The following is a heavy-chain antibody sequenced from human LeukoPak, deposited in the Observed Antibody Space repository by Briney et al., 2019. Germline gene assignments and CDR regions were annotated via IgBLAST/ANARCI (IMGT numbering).Heavy chain of an antibody. J-gene: IGHJ5*02. CDR3: ARGPGIAAAGSLDP. CDR1: GGSFSGYY. D-gene: IGHD6-13*01. CDR2: INHSGST. Sequence: PSETLSLTCAVYGGSFSGYYWSWIRQPPGKGLEWIGEINHSGSTNYNPSLKSRVTISVDTSKNQFSLKLSSVTAADTAVYFCARGPGIAAAGSLDPWGQGTLVTVSS. V-gene: IGHV4-34*01.